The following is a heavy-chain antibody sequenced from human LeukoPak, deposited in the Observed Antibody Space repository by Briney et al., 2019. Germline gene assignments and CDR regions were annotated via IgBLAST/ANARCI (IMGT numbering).Heavy chain of an antibody. V-gene: IGHV5-51*01. Sequence: GESLQISCKVSGYTFSSYWIGWVRQMPGKGLEWMGIIYPGDSDTRYSPSFQGQVTISADKSISTAYLQWSSLKASDTAMYYCARKGYDFGGVFDYWGQGTLVTVSS. CDR3: ARKGYDFGGVFDY. J-gene: IGHJ4*02. CDR1: GYTFSSYW. CDR2: IYPGDSDT. D-gene: IGHD3-16*01.